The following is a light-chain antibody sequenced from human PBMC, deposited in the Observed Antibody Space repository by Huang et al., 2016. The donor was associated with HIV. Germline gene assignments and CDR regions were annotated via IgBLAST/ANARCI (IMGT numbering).Light chain of an antibody. CDR1: QSVSSY. CDR3: QQRSNWPPRTT. V-gene: IGKV3-11*01. J-gene: IGKJ4*01. CDR2: DAS. Sequence: EIVLTQSPATLSLSPGERATLSCRASQSVSSYLAWYHQKPGQAPRLLIYDASNRATGIPARFSGSGSGTDFTLTISSLEPEDVAVYYCQQRSNWPPRTTFGGGTKVEIK.